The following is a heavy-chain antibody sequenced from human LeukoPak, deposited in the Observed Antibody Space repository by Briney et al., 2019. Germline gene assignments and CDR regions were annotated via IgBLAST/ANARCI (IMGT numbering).Heavy chain of an antibody. D-gene: IGHD3-10*01. CDR2: ISSSSSYI. V-gene: IGHV3-21*01. J-gene: IGHJ4*02. CDR1: GFTFSSYS. CDR3: ARADYGSGNFDY. Sequence: GGSLRLSCAASGFTFSSYSMNWVRQAPGKGLEGVSSISSSSSYIYYADSVKGRFTISRDNAKNSLYLQMNSLRAEDTAVYYCARADYGSGNFDYWGQGTLVTVSS.